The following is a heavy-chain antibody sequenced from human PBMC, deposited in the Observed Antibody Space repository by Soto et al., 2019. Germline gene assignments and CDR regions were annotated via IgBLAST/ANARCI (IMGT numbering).Heavy chain of an antibody. D-gene: IGHD1-26*01. V-gene: IGHV4-59*01. CDR3: ARAVAIVDAFDI. Sequence: QVQLQESGPGLVKPSETPSLTCTVSGGSISSYYWSWIRQPPGKGLEWIGYIYYSGSTNYNPSLKSRVTISVDTSKNQFSLKLSSVTAADTAVYYCARAVAIVDAFDIWGQGTMVTVSS. J-gene: IGHJ3*02. CDR1: GGSISSYY. CDR2: IYYSGST.